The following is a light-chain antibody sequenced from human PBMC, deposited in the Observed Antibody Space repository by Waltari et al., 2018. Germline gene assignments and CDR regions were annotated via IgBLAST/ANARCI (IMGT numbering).Light chain of an antibody. CDR1: SSDVGGYNC. J-gene: IGLJ2*01. CDR3: SSKTSSSTVV. Sequence: QSALTQPASVSGSPGQSITISCTGTSSDVGGYNCVSWYQHHPGKAPKLLVFDVSNRLSGASNRFSGSKSGNTASLTIAGLQAGDEADYYCSSKTSSSTVVFGGGTKLTVL. V-gene: IGLV2-14*03. CDR2: DVS.